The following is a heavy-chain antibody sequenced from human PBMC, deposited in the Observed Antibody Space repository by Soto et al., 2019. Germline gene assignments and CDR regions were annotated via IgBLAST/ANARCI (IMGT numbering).Heavy chain of an antibody. J-gene: IGHJ6*02. CDR2: INHSGST. CDR3: ARGGGTEYCSSTSCYRSDYYYGMDV. Sequence: SETLSLTCAVYGGSFSGYYWSWIRQPPGKGLEWIGEINHSGSTNYNPSLKSRVTISVDTSKNQFSLKLSSVTAADTAVYYCARGGGTEYCSSTSCYRSDYYYGMDVWGQGTTVTVSS. CDR1: GGSFSGYY. V-gene: IGHV4-34*01. D-gene: IGHD2-2*01.